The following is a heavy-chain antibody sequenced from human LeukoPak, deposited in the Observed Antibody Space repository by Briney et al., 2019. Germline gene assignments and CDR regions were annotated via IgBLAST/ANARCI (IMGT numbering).Heavy chain of an antibody. CDR1: GGTFSSYA. D-gene: IGHD5-12*01. Sequence: SVKVSCTASGGTFSSYAISWVRQAPGQGLEWMGGIIPIFGTANYARKFQGRVTITADESTSTAYMELSSLRSEDTAVYYCAREGGGYRENEAEYYFDYWGQGTLVTVSS. CDR2: IIPIFGTA. V-gene: IGHV1-69*13. J-gene: IGHJ4*02. CDR3: AREGGGYRENEAEYYFDY.